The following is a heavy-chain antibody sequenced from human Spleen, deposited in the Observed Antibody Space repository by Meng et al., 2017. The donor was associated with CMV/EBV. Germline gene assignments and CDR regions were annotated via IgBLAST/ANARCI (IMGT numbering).Heavy chain of an antibody. J-gene: IGHJ6*02. D-gene: IGHD4/OR15-4a*01. CDR2: TYYRSKWYN. CDR1: GDSVSSNSAA. CDR3: ARGEYGGNGIYGMDA. Sequence: SCAISGDSVSSNSAAWNWIRQSPSRGLEWLGRTYYRSKWYNDYAVSVKSRITINPDTSKNQFSLHLNSVTPDDTAVYYCARGEYGGNGIYGMDAWGQGTTVTVSS. V-gene: IGHV6-1*01.